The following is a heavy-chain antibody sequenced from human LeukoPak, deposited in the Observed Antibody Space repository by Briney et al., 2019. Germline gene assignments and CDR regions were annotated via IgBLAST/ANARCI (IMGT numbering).Heavy chain of an antibody. CDR1: GITFSSYW. Sequence: PGGSLRLSCAASGITFSSYWMSWVRQAPGKGLEWVANIKQDGSEKYYVDSVKGRFTISRDNAKNSLYLQMNSLRAEDTAVYYCARVAGIVVVLSYFDYWGQGTLVTVSS. CDR2: IKQDGSEK. J-gene: IGHJ4*02. V-gene: IGHV3-7*01. CDR3: ARVAGIVVVLSYFDY. D-gene: IGHD2-2*01.